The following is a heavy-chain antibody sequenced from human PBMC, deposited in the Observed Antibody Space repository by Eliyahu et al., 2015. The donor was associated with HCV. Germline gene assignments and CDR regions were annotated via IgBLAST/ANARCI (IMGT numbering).Heavy chain of an antibody. CDR3: AKRHYFDY. J-gene: IGHJ4*02. Sequence: EVQLLESGGGLVQPGGSLRLSCXASGFTFSSYAMSWVRPGPGKGLGWVSAISGSGGSTYYADSVKGRFTISRDNSKNTLYLQMNSLRAEDTAVYYCAKRHYFDYWGQGTLVTVSS. CDR1: GFTFSSYA. CDR2: ISGSGGST. V-gene: IGHV3-23*01.